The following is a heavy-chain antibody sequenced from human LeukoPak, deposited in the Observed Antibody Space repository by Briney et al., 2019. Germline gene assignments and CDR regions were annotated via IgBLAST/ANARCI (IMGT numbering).Heavy chain of an antibody. J-gene: IGHJ4*02. V-gene: IGHV1-46*01. CDR1: GYTFTSFY. Sequence: GASVKVSCKASGYTFTSFYMYWVRQAPGQGLEWMGIINPSGGSTSYAQKFQGRLTMTRDTSTSTVYMELSSLRSEDTAVYYCARGAGYYDSSASTDYWGQGTLVTVSS. D-gene: IGHD3-22*01. CDR3: ARGAGYYDSSASTDY. CDR2: INPSGGST.